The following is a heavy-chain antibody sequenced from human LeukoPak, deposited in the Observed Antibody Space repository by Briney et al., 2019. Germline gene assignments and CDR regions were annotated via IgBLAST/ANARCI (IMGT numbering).Heavy chain of an antibody. Sequence: PSETLSLTCAVYGGSFSGYYWSWIRQPPGKGLEWIGEINHSGSTNYNPSLKSRVTISVDTSKNQFSLKLSSVTAADTAVYYCAGRIAAAGSTFDYRGQGTLVTVSS. CDR1: GGSFSGYY. CDR2: INHSGST. D-gene: IGHD6-13*01. CDR3: AGRIAAAGSTFDY. V-gene: IGHV4-34*01. J-gene: IGHJ4*02.